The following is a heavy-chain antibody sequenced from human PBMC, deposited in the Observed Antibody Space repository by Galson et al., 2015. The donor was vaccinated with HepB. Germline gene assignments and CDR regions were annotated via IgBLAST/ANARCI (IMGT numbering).Heavy chain of an antibody. CDR3: ATYSSGWIYYFDY. CDR1: GYTFTSYA. CDR2: INAGNGNT. D-gene: IGHD6-19*01. J-gene: IGHJ4*02. Sequence: SVKVSCKASGYTFTSYAMHWVRQAPGQRLEWMGWINAGNGNTKYSQKFQGRVTITRDTSASTAYMELSSLRSEDTAVYYCATYSSGWIYYFDYWGQGTLVTVSS. V-gene: IGHV1-3*01.